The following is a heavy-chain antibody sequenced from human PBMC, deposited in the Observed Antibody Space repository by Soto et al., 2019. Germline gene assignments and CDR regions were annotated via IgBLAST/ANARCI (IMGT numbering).Heavy chain of an antibody. J-gene: IGHJ4*02. CDR1: GATFSTNA. V-gene: IGHV1-69*12. Sequence: QVQLVQSGAEVKKPGSSVKVSCKASGATFSTNAFSWVRQAPGQGLEWMGGIIPIFGTTDYAQKFQGRLTMTDDDSASTAYMELLNLRSEDTAIYFCASLTTATLIREDYWGQGTLVTVSS. CDR3: ASLTTATLIREDY. CDR2: IIPIFGTT. D-gene: IGHD4-4*01.